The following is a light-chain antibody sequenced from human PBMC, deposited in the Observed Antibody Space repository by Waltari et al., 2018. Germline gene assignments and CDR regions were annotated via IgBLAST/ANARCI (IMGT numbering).Light chain of an antibody. CDR1: QSLLYSNGYNY. CDR2: LGC. J-gene: IGKJ3*01. Sequence: DVVMTQSPLSLPVTPGEPASISCRSSQSLLYSNGYNYVNWYLQRPGQSPQLLSYLGCNRASGVPGRFSGSGSGTDFTLKISRVEAEDVGVYYCMQGLHFPLTFGPGTKVDIK. CDR3: MQGLHFPLT. V-gene: IGKV2-28*01.